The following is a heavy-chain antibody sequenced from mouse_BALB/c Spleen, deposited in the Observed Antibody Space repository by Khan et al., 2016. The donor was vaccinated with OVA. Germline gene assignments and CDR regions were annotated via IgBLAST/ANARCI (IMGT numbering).Heavy chain of an antibody. J-gene: IGHJ2*01. D-gene: IGHD1-1*01. V-gene: IGHV3-2*02. CDR2: IKYSGNT. CDR1: GYSITSDYA. Sequence: EVKLQESGPGLVKPSQSLSLTCTVTGYSITSDYAWNWIRQFPGNKLEWMGYIKYSGNTSYNPSLKSRFSITRNTSTNQFFLQLSSATTEDTATYYCARSGTISTVVITDFDYWGQGTTLTVSS. CDR3: ARSGTISTVVITDFDY.